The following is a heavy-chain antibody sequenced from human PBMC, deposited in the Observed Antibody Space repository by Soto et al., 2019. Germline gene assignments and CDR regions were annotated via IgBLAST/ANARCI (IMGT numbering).Heavy chain of an antibody. V-gene: IGHV3-53*01. CDR2: IYSGGST. CDR1: GFTVSSNY. CDR3: ARDQVEYQLLLNGYYYYGMDV. D-gene: IGHD2-2*01. J-gene: IGHJ6*02. Sequence: GGSLRLSCAASGFTVSSNYMSWVRQAPGKGLEWVSVIYSGGSTYYADSVKGRFTISRDNSKNTLYLQMNSLRAEDTAVYYCARDQVEYQLLLNGYYYYGMDVWGQGTTVTVSS.